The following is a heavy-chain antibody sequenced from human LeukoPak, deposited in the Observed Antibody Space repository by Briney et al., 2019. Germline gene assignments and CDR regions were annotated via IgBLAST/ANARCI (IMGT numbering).Heavy chain of an antibody. J-gene: IGHJ4*02. V-gene: IGHV4-39*01. Sequence: SETLSLTCTVSGGSISSSSYYWGWIRQPPGKGLEWIGSIYYSGITYYNPSLKSRVTISVDTSKNQFSLKLSSVTAADTAVYYCARLNLPFDYWGQGTLVTVSS. CDR1: GGSISSSSYY. CDR2: IYYSGIT. CDR3: ARLNLPFDY.